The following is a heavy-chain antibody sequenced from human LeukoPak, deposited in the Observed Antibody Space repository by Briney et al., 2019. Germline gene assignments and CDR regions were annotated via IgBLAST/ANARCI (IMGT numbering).Heavy chain of an antibody. V-gene: IGHV1-2*02. CDR3: ARADRLDGAPYLIGP. Sequence: GASVKVSCKTSGYTFTDYYMHWVRQAPGQGLEWMGCINPNSGVISSAQKFRGRVTMTRDTSITTVYMEVRWLTSDDTAIYYCARADRLDGAPYLIGPWGQGTLVTVSS. CDR1: GYTFTDYY. D-gene: IGHD2-21*01. J-gene: IGHJ5*02. CDR2: INPNSGVI.